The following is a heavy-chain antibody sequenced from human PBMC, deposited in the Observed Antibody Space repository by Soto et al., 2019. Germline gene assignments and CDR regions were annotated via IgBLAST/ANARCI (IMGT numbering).Heavy chain of an antibody. CDR1: GGSVSSGSYY. CDR3: ARDGNGYLDY. V-gene: IGHV4-61*01. Sequence: SETLSLTCTVSGGSVSSGSYYWSWIRQPPGKGLEWIGYIYYSGSTNYNPSLKSRVTISVDTSKNQFSLKLSSVTAADTAVYYCARDGNGYLDYWGQGTLVTVSS. J-gene: IGHJ4*02. D-gene: IGHD1-26*01. CDR2: IYYSGST.